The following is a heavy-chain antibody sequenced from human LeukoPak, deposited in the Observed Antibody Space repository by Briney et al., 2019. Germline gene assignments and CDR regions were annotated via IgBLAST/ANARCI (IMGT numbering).Heavy chain of an antibody. V-gene: IGHV4-59*01. CDR2: IHYSGST. CDR1: GGSMSYYY. J-gene: IGHJ6*02. D-gene: IGHD2-15*01. Sequence: KSSGTLSLTCGVSGGSMSYYYWSWIRQAPGMGLEWIGYIHYSGSTTYNPSLKSRVTMSVDTSKNEFSLKLRSVTAADTAVYFCARDGVVVDKGGMDVWGQGTTVIVSS. CDR3: ARDGVVVDKGGMDV.